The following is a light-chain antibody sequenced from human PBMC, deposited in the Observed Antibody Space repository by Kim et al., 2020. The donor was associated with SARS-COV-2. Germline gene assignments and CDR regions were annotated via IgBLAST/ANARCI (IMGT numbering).Light chain of an antibody. J-gene: IGLJ2*01. Sequence: SSELTQDPAVSVDLGQTIRITCQGDNLRTYSASWYQQKPGQAPVLVIFPKNNRPLGIPDRFSGSSSGNTASLTITGAQAEDEADYYCKSRDSSGNLLVFGGGTQLTVL. CDR2: PKN. V-gene: IGLV3-19*01. CDR1: NLRTYS. CDR3: KSRDSSGNLLV.